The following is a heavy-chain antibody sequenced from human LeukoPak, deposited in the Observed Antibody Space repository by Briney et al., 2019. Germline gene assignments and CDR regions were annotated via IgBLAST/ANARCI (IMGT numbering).Heavy chain of an antibody. D-gene: IGHD6-19*01. CDR2: ITATGDTA. CDR3: AGDRNSDWYSPLDY. Sequence: GGSLRLSCAASGFTFSDYYMSWIRQAPGKGLEWVAIITATGDTAYYADSVKGRFTISRDNSRNTVYMQMDSLRAEDTAIYFCAGDRNSDWYSPLDYWGQGTQVTVSP. CDR1: GFTFSDYY. J-gene: IGHJ4*02. V-gene: IGHV3-23*01.